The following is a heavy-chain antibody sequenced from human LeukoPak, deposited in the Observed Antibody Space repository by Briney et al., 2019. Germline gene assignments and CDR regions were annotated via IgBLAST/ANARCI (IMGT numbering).Heavy chain of an antibody. D-gene: IGHD3-3*01. V-gene: IGHV3-7*01. Sequence: GGSLRLSCAASGFTFSSYWMSWVRQAPGKGLEWVANIKQDGSEKYYVDSVKGRFTISRDNSKNTLYLQMNSLRAEDTAVYYCAREGVEENYFDYWGQGTLVTVSS. J-gene: IGHJ4*02. CDR3: AREGVEENYFDY. CDR1: GFTFSSYW. CDR2: IKQDGSEK.